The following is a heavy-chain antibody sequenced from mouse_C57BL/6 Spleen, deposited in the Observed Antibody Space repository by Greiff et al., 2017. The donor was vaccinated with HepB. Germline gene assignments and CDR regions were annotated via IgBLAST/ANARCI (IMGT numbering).Heavy chain of an antibody. V-gene: IGHV1-74*01. CDR1: GYTFTSYW. CDR2: IHPSDSDT. J-gene: IGHJ4*01. Sequence: QVQLQQPGAELVKPGASVKVSCKASGYTFTSYWIHWVKQRPGQGLEWIGRIHPSDSDTNYNQKFKGKATLTVDKSSSTAYMQLSSLTSEDSAVYYCATTVVATYYAMDYWGQGTAGTVSS. CDR3: ATTVVATYYAMDY. D-gene: IGHD1-1*01.